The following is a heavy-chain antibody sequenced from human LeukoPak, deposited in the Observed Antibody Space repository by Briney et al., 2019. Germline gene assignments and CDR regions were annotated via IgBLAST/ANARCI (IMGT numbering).Heavy chain of an antibody. V-gene: IGHV3-7*03. Sequence: GVSLRLSCAASGFTFSSYWMSWVRQAPGKGLEWVANIKQDGSEKYYVDSVKGRFTISRDNAKNSLYLQMNSLRAEDTAVYYCASLLTYYDFWSGYGSWFDYWGQGTLVTVSS. D-gene: IGHD3-3*01. CDR2: IKQDGSEK. CDR1: GFTFSSYW. CDR3: ASLLTYYDFWSGYGSWFDY. J-gene: IGHJ4*02.